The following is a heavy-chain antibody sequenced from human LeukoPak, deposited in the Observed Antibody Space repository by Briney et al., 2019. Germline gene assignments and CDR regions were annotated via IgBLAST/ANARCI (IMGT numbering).Heavy chain of an antibody. CDR1: GDSISSHY. Sequence: SETLSLTCTVSGDSISSHYWSWSRQSPGKGLEWIGYVHYSGGATYNPSLKSRVTISVATSKTQFSLKLSSVTAADTAVYSCAREYCTTTCYFDYWGQGMLVPVSS. CDR3: AREYCTTTCYFDY. CDR2: VHYSGGA. J-gene: IGHJ4*02. D-gene: IGHD2-8*01. V-gene: IGHV4-59*11.